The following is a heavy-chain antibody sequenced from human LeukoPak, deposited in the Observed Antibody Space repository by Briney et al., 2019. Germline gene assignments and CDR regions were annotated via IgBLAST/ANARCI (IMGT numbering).Heavy chain of an antibody. CDR3: ARVALGSYNWFDP. CDR2: ISSNNNYI. D-gene: IGHD3-10*01. Sequence: GGSLRLSCVASGFTFSGYSMNWVRQAPGKGLEWVSSISSNNNYIYYADSVKGRFTISRDNAKNSLYLQMNSLRAEDTAVYYCARVALGSYNWFDPWGQGTLVTVSS. J-gene: IGHJ5*02. CDR1: GFTFSGYS. V-gene: IGHV3-21*01.